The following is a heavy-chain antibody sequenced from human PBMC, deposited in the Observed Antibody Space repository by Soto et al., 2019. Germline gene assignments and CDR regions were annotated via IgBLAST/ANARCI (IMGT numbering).Heavy chain of an antibody. V-gene: IGHV3-74*01. Sequence: EVQLVESGGGLVQPGASLRLSCAASGFTFSRYWMHWVRQAPGKGLVWVSRINSDGSSTSYADSVKGRFTFSRDNAKNTLYLQMNSLRAEDTAVYYCAREGDYYGSGSPAYFDYWGQGTLVTVSS. D-gene: IGHD3-10*01. CDR2: INSDGSST. CDR3: AREGDYYGSGSPAYFDY. CDR1: GFTFSRYW. J-gene: IGHJ4*02.